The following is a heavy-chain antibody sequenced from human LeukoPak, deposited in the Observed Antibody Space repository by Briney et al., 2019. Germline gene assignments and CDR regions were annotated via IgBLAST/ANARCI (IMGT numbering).Heavy chain of an antibody. Sequence: PSETLSLTCTVSGGSISSYYWSWIRQPPGKGLEWIGYIYYSGSINYNPSLKSRVTISVDTSKNQFSLKLSSVTAADTAVYYCARAYSSSWNVDYWGQGTLVTVSS. CDR3: ARAYSSSWNVDY. D-gene: IGHD6-13*01. V-gene: IGHV4-59*01. CDR2: IYYSGSI. J-gene: IGHJ4*02. CDR1: GGSISSYY.